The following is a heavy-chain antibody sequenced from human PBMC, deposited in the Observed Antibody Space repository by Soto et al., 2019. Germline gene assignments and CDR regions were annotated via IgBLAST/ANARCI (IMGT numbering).Heavy chain of an antibody. CDR3: AREAAYYGSGSYEYYFDY. J-gene: IGHJ4*02. Sequence: QVQLVQSGAKVKKPGSSVKVSCKASGGTFSSYTISWVRQAPGQGLEWMGRIIPILGIANYAQKFQGRVTITADKSTSTAYMELSSLRSEDTAVYYCAREAAYYGSGSYEYYFDYWGQGTLVTVSS. D-gene: IGHD3-10*01. CDR1: GGTFSSYT. CDR2: IIPILGIA. V-gene: IGHV1-69*02.